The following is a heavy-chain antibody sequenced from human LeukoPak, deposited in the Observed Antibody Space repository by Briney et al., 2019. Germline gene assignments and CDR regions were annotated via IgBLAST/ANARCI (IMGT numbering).Heavy chain of an antibody. V-gene: IGHV3-33*08. CDR1: GFTFSSYA. Sequence: GGSLRLSCAASGFTFSSYAMHWVRQAPGKGLEWVAVIWYDGSDKHYADSVKGRFTISRDNSKNTLYLQMNSLRAEDTAVYYCARDVQDYFDTSGFGYWGQGTLVTVSS. CDR2: IWYDGSDK. J-gene: IGHJ4*02. D-gene: IGHD3-22*01. CDR3: ARDVQDYFDTSGFGY.